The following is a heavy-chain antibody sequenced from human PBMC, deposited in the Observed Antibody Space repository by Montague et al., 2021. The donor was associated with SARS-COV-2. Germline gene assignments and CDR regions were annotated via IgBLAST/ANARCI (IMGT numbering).Heavy chain of an antibody. CDR2: IYYSGST. V-gene: IGHV4-31*03. CDR1: GGSISSGGYY. D-gene: IGHD3-10*01. J-gene: IGHJ5*02. Sequence: TLSLTCTVSGGSISSGGYYWSWIRQHPGKGPEWIGYIYYSGSTYYNPSLKSRVTISVDTSKNQFSVKLSSVTAADTAVYYCARARRGSGSGSYFDILVNWFDPWGQGTLVTVSS. CDR3: ARARRGSGSGSYFDILVNWFDP.